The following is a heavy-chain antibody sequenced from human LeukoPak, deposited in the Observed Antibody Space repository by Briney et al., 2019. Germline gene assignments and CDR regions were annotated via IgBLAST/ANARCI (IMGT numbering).Heavy chain of an antibody. Sequence: SETLSLTCTVSGASIRSSTYYWGWIRQPPGKGLEWIGHVNYNGNTYYNPSLKSRVTISVDTSKNQFSLKLTSVTAADTAVYDCASRGGEDYNRPFDSWGQGTLVTVSS. V-gene: IGHV4-39*01. CDR3: ASRGGEDYNRPFDS. D-gene: IGHD5-24*01. CDR1: GASIRSSTYY. CDR2: VNYNGNT. J-gene: IGHJ4*02.